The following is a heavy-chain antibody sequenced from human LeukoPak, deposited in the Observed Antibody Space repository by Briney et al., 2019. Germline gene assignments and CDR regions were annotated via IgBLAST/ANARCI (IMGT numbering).Heavy chain of an antibody. D-gene: IGHD3-16*02. V-gene: IGHV4-4*07. CDR2: IYTSGST. J-gene: IGHJ4*02. CDR3: ARDPSYRWDYFDY. CDR1: GGSISSYY. Sequence: PSETLSLTCTVSGGSISSYYWSWIRQPAGKGLEWIGRIYTSGSTNYNPSLTSRVTISVDKSKNQFSLKLSSVTAADTAVYYCARDPSYRWDYFDYWGQGTLVTVSS.